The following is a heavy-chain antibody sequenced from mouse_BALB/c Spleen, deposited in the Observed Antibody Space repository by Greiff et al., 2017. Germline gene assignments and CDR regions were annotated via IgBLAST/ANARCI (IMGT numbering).Heavy chain of an antibody. Sequence: QVQLKQSGAELVRPGTSVKVSCKASGYAFTNYLIEWVKQRPGQGLEWIGVINPGSGGTNYNEKFKGKATLTADKSSSTAYMQLSSLTSDDSAVYFCARRGYDGNWFAYWGQGTLVTVSA. CDR2: INPGSGGT. J-gene: IGHJ3*01. V-gene: IGHV1-54*01. CDR3: ARRGYDGNWFAY. D-gene: IGHD2-2*01. CDR1: GYAFTNYL.